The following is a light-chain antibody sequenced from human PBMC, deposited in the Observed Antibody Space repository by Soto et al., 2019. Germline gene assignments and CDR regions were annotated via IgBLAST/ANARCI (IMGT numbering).Light chain of an antibody. CDR3: SSYTSSSTLVV. J-gene: IGLJ2*01. CDR1: SSDVGSYNR. Sequence: QSALTQPPSVSGSPGQSVTISCTGTSSDVGSYNRVSWYQQPPGTAPKLMIYEVSNRPSGVPDRFSGSKSGNTASLTISGLQAEDEADYYCSSYTSSSTLVVFGGGTTLTVL. V-gene: IGLV2-18*02. CDR2: EVS.